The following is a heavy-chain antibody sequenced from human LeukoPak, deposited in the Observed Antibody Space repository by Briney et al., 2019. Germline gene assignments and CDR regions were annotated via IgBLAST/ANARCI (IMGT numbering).Heavy chain of an antibody. Sequence: PGGSLRLSCAASGFTFSSYEMNWVRQAPGKGLEWVSYISSSGSTIYYADSVKGRFTISRDNAKNSLYLQMNSLRAEDTAVYYCAKGAAPSMVRGVRYYYYYMDVWGKGTTVTISS. J-gene: IGHJ6*03. CDR1: GFTFSSYE. CDR3: AKGAAPSMVRGVRYYYYYMDV. CDR2: ISSSGSTI. V-gene: IGHV3-48*03. D-gene: IGHD3-10*01.